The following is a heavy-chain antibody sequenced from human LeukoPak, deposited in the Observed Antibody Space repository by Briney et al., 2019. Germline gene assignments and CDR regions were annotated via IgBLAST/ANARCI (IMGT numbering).Heavy chain of an antibody. D-gene: IGHD1-1*01. CDR1: GGTIDTSSHF. CDR3: ASTMLDWNDGVYDD. J-gene: IGHJ4*02. V-gene: IGHV4-39*07. Sequence: SETLSLTCSVSGGTIDTSSHFWGWIRQSPGKGLEWIGSIFYSGTTYDNPSLKSRLTISMDTSKDEFYLKLTSVTAADTAVYFCASTMLDWNDGVYDDWGQGILVTVSS. CDR2: IFYSGTT.